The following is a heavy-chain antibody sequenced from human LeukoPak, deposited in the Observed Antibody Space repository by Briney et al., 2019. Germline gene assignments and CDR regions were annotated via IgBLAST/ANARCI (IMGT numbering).Heavy chain of an antibody. CDR2: IYYSGST. V-gene: IGHV4-31*03. CDR1: GGSISSGGYY. D-gene: IGHD3-22*01. J-gene: IGHJ5*02. Sequence: PSETLSLTCTVSGGSISSGGYYWSWIRQHPGKGLEWIGYIYYSGSTYYNPSLMSRVTISVDTSKNQFSLKLSSVTAADTAVYYCARVGRPYYYDSSGYYRIWFDPWGQGTLVTVSS. CDR3: ARVGRPYYYDSSGYYRIWFDP.